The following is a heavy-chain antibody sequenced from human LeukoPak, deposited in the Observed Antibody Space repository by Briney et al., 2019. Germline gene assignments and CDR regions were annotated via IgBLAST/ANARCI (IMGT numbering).Heavy chain of an antibody. CDR3: AIRTDMSSSWYSH. V-gene: IGHV5-51*01. CDR2: IYPGDSDT. CDR1: GYRFTSYW. Sequence: GESLKISSKGSGYRFTSYWIGWVRQMPGKGLEWMGIIYPGDSDTRYSPSFQGQVTISADKSISTAYLQWSSLQASDTAMYYCAIRTDMSSSWYSHWGQGTLVTVSS. J-gene: IGHJ4*02. D-gene: IGHD6-13*01.